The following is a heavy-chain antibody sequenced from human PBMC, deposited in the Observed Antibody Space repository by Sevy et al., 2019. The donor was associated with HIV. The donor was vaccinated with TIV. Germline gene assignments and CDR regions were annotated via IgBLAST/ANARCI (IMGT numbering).Heavy chain of an antibody. CDR2: IYYSGST. CDR1: GGSINNYF. J-gene: IGHJ4*02. CDR3: ARESIAAIGDFDY. V-gene: IGHV4-59*01. Sequence: SETLSLTCTVSGGSINNYFWSWIRHPPGKGLEWIGYIYYSGSTNYNPSLKSRVTISVDTSKTQFSLKLTSVTAADTAVYYCARESIAAIGDFDYWGQGTLVTVSS. D-gene: IGHD6-13*01.